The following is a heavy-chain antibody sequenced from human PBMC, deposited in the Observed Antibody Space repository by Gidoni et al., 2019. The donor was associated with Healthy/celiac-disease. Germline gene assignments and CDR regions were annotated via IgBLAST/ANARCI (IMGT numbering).Heavy chain of an antibody. V-gene: IGHV4-34*01. J-gene: IGHJ4*02. CDR2: INHSGST. CDR3: ALTGYYMRHRFDY. CDR1: GGSFSGYY. Sequence: QVQLQQCGAGLFKPSETLSLPCAVYGGSFSGYYWSWIRQPPGKGLEWIGEINHSGSTNYNSSLKSRVTISVDTSKNQFSLKLSSVTAADTAVYYCALTGYYMRHRFDYWGQGTLVTVSS. D-gene: IGHD3-9*01.